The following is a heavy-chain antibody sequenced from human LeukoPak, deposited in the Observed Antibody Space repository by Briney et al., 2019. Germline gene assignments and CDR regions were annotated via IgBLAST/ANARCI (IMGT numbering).Heavy chain of an antibody. CDR2: LSGSGGST. J-gene: IGHJ6*02. V-gene: IGHV3-23*01. D-gene: IGHD3-22*01. CDR3: AKYGYDSSGYYYYYYYGMDV. CDR1: GFSFSSYA. Sequence: GGSLRLSCVASGFSFSSYAMTWVRQAPGKGLEWVSSLSGSGGSTYYADSVKGRFTISRDNSKNTLYLQMNSLRAEDAAVYYCAKYGYDSSGYYYYYYYGMDVWGQGTTVTVSS.